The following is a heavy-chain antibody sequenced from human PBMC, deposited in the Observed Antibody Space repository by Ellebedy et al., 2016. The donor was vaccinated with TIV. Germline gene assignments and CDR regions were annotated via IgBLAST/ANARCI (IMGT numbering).Heavy chain of an antibody. D-gene: IGHD4-17*01. CDR2: ISWNSGSI. J-gene: IGHJ6*02. V-gene: IGHV3-9*01. CDR1: GFTFDDYA. Sequence: SLKISCAASGFTFDDYAMHWVRQAPGKGLEWVSGISWNSGSIGYADSVKGRFTISRDNAKNSLYLQMNSLRAEDTALYYCAKDTTVTTSGMDVWGQGTTVTVSS. CDR3: AKDTTVTTSGMDV.